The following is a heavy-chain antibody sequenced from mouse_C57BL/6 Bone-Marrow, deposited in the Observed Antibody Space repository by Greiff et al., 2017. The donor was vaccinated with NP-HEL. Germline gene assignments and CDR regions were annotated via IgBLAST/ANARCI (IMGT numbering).Heavy chain of an antibody. CDR1: GFTFSSYA. Sequence: EVKLVESGGGLVKPGGSLKLSCAASGFTFSSYAMSWVRQTPEKRLEWVATISDGGSYTYYPDNVKGRFTISRDNAKNNLYLQMSHLKSEDTAMYYCAREGDGRAYWGQGTLVTVSA. CDR3: AREGDGRAY. J-gene: IGHJ3*01. V-gene: IGHV5-4*01. CDR2: ISDGGSYT. D-gene: IGHD2-3*01.